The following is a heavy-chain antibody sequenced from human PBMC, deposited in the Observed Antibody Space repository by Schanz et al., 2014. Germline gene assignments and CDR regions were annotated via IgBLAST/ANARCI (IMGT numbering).Heavy chain of an antibody. Sequence: QAQLVQSGAEVKKPGSSVKVSCKASGGTFRSYTVSWVRQAPGQGLEWMGRITPTLGKVDYAQKFQGRVTITADISTSTASMELISLTSEDTAVYYCARDPQYYYGSGRGYWGQGTLVTVST. J-gene: IGHJ4*02. D-gene: IGHD3-10*01. CDR3: ARDPQYYYGSGRGY. CDR2: ITPTLGKV. CDR1: GGTFRSYT. V-gene: IGHV1-69*08.